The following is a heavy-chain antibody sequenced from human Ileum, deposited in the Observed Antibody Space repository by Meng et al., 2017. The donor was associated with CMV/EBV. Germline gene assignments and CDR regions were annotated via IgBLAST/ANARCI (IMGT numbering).Heavy chain of an antibody. D-gene: IGHD2-15*01. Sequence: QVQLPQWGAGLLKPSETLSLTCAVYGGSFSGYYWSGIRQPPGKGLEWIGEINHSGSTNYNPSLKSRVTISVDTSKNQFFLKLSSVTAADTAVYYCARGVAGGPFDYWGQGTLVTVSS. CDR2: INHSGST. V-gene: IGHV4-34*01. CDR1: GGSFSGYY. J-gene: IGHJ4*02. CDR3: ARGVAGGPFDY.